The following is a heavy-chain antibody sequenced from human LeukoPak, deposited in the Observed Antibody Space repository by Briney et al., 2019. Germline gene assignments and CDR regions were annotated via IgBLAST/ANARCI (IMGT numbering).Heavy chain of an antibody. CDR1: GGTFSSYA. CDR3: ASGYYDSSGYYLPLFDY. CDR2: IIPIFGTA. D-gene: IGHD3-22*01. J-gene: IGHJ4*02. V-gene: IGHV1-69*05. Sequence: SVKVSCKATGGTFSSYAISWVRQAPGQGLEWMGGIIPIFGTANYAQKFQGRVTITTDESTSTAYMELSSLRSEDTAVYYCASGYYDSSGYYLPLFDYWGQGTLVTVSS.